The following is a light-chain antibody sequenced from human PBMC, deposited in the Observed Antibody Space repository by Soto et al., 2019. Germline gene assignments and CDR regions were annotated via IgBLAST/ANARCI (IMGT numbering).Light chain of an antibody. V-gene: IGLV2-14*01. CDR3: SAYTTRSAV. CDR1: SSDVGGYHY. J-gene: IGLJ1*01. CDR2: EVT. Sequence: QAVVTQPASVSGSPGQSITISCTGTSSDVGGYHYVSWYQQLPGKAPKLMIYEVTKRPSGVSNRFSGSKSDNTASLTISGLQAEDEADYYCSAYTTRSAVFGTGTKLTVL.